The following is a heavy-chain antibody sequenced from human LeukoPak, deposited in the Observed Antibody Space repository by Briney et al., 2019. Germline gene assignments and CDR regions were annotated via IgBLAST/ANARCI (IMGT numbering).Heavy chain of an antibody. D-gene: IGHD6-19*01. CDR1: GFTFSSNA. J-gene: IGHJ4*02. Sequence: GGSLRLSCAASGFTFSSNAMSWVRQAPGKGLEWVSGISGRGGRTYYADSGKGRFTISRDNSKNTLYLQMNSLRAEDTAVYYCAKDLRSSGWQIGARPGGRVYYFDYWGQGTLVTVSS. V-gene: IGHV3-23*01. CDR2: ISGRGGRT. CDR3: AKDLRSSGWQIGARPGGRVYYFDY.